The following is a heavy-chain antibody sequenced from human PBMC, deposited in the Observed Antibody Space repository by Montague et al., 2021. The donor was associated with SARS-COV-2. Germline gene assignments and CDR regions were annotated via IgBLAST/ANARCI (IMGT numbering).Heavy chain of an antibody. J-gene: IGHJ5*02. CDR3: AKRYCSGGSCYSGFDP. D-gene: IGHD2-15*01. V-gene: IGHV3-23*01. CDR1: GFTFSSYA. CDR2: ISGSGGST. Sequence: SRRLSCAASGFTFSSYAMSWVRQAPGKGLEWVSAISGSGGSTYYADSVKGRFTISRDNSKNTLYLQMNSLRAEDTAVYHCAKRYCSGGSCYSGFDPWGQGTLVTVSS.